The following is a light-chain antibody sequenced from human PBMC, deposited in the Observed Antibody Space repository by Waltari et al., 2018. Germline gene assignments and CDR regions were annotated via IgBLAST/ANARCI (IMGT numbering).Light chain of an antibody. CDR2: DTD. CDR3: LLSFYDIRA. V-gene: IGLV7-46*01. J-gene: IGLJ3*02. Sequence: QAEVTQQPSLTVSPGGTVTPTCGSSTGAVPSTHHPYWFLQKPGQVPRTLIYDTDNKHSWTPARFSGSLLGGKAALTLSGAQPEDEAVYYCLLSFYDIRAFGGGTKLTVL. CDR1: TGAVPSTHH.